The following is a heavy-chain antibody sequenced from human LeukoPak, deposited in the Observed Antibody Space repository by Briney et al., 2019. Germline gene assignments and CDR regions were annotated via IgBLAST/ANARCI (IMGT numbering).Heavy chain of an antibody. CDR2: IVVSSGNT. CDR3: AARRGIAVNWFDP. Sequence: GASVKVSCKASGFTFTSSAMQWVRQARGQRLEWIGWIVVSSGNTNYAQKFQERVTITRDMSTSTAYMELSSLRSEDTAVYYCAARRGIAVNWFDPWGQGTLVTVSS. J-gene: IGHJ5*02. D-gene: IGHD6-19*01. CDR1: GFTFTSSA. V-gene: IGHV1-58*02.